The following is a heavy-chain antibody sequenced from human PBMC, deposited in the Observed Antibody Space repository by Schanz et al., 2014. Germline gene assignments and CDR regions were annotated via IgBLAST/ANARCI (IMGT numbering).Heavy chain of an antibody. D-gene: IGHD3-22*01. CDR1: GITFSSHS. CDR3: VSVYDSSGYVSFNY. J-gene: IGHJ4*02. CDR2: ISSSSSTI. Sequence: EVELVESGGGLVQPGGSLRLSCAASGITFSSHSFNWVRQAPGKGLEWISYISSSSSTIYHADSVKGRFTISRDNAKNSLYLQMNSLRAEDTAVYYCVSVYDSSGYVSFNYWGQGTLVTVSS. V-gene: IGHV3-48*01.